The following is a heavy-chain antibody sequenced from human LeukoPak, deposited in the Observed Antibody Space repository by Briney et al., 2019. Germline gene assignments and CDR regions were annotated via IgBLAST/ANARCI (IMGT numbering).Heavy chain of an antibody. D-gene: IGHD1-20*01. CDR3: ARDSPRITGARSFDY. CDR2: IIPIFGTA. V-gene: IGHV1-69*05. CDR1: GYTFTSYG. Sequence: SVKVSCKASGYTFTSYGISWVRQAPGQGLEWMGGIIPIFGTANYAQKFQGRVTITTDESTSTAYMEPSSLRSEDTAVYYCARDSPRITGARSFDYWGQGTLVTVSS. J-gene: IGHJ4*02.